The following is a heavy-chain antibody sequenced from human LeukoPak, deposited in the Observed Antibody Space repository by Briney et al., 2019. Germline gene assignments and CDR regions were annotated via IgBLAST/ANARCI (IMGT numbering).Heavy chain of an antibody. CDR2: IIPILGIA. CDR1: GGTSSSYA. CDR3: ARGVAAAAPNWFDP. Sequence: SVKVSCKASGGTSSSYAISWVRQAPGQGLEWMGRIIPILGIANYAQKFQGRVMITADKSTSTAYMELSSLRSEDTAVYYCARGVAAAAPNWFDPWGQGTLVTVSS. D-gene: IGHD6-13*01. V-gene: IGHV1-69*04. J-gene: IGHJ5*02.